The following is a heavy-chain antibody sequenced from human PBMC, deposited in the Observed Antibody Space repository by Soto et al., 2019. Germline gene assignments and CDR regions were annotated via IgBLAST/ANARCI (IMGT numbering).Heavy chain of an antibody. CDR3: ARSSGVPTPDFDY. J-gene: IGHJ4*02. D-gene: IGHD3-3*01. V-gene: IGHV3-30-3*01. CDR2: ISHDGTNR. Sequence: GGSLRLSCAASGFAFNIYASHWVRQAPGKGLEWVAVISHDGTNRYYTDSVRGRFTISRDNSKNTVYLEMDSLRADDTAVYYCARSSGVPTPDFDYWGQGTLVTVSS. CDR1: GFAFNIYA.